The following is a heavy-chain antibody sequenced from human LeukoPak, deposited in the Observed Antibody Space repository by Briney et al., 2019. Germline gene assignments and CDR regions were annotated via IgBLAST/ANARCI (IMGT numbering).Heavy chain of an antibody. V-gene: IGHV4-4*07. CDR3: ARDLNPRGSYRYAWFDP. CDR1: GGSISSYY. J-gene: IGHJ5*02. Sequence: SETLSLTCTVSGGSISSYYWSWIRQPVGKGLEWIGRIYTSGSTNYNPSLKSRVTMSVDTSKNQFSLKLSSVTAADTAVYYCARDLNPRGSYRYAWFDPWGQGTLVTVSS. D-gene: IGHD3-16*02. CDR2: IYTSGST.